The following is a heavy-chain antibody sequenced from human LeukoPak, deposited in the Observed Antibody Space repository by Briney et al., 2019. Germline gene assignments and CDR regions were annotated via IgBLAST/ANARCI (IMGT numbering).Heavy chain of an antibody. D-gene: IGHD6-13*01. CDR2: IYSGGST. CDR3: ARGYSSSWYFDY. J-gene: IGHJ4*02. V-gene: IGHV3-53*01. Sequence: GGSLRLSCAASGFTVSSNYMSWVRQAPGKGLEWVSVIYSGGSTYYADSVKGRFTISRDNSKNTLYLQMSSLRAEDTAVYYCARGYSSSWYFDYWGQGTLVTVSS. CDR1: GFTVSSNY.